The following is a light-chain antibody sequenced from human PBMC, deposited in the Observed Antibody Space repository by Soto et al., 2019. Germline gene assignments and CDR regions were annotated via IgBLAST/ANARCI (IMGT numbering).Light chain of an antibody. CDR1: QSVRNSF. CDR3: HQYGSSPYT. Sequence: EIVLTQSPGTLSLSPGERDTLSCRASQSVRNSFLAWYQQKPGQAPRLLIYGASSRATGIPVRFSGSGSGTDFTLTISRLEPGDFAVYYCHQYGSSPYTFGQGTKLEIK. J-gene: IGKJ2*01. CDR2: GAS. V-gene: IGKV3-20*01.